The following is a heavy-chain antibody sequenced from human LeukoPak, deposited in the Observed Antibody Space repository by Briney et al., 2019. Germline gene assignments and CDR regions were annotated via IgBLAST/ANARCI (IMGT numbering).Heavy chain of an antibody. CDR1: GFSFSYYV. Sequence: GGSLRLSCAGSGFSFSYYVMHWVRQAPGKGLGWVALIATDGGERYYADSVKGRFTISRDNSKNTLYVQMNSLRPEDTAIYYCPRARGDSSPASRYFDYWGQGAPVTVSS. CDR2: IATDGGER. V-gene: IGHV3-30-3*01. CDR3: PRARGDSSPASRYFDY. J-gene: IGHJ4*02. D-gene: IGHD5-18*01.